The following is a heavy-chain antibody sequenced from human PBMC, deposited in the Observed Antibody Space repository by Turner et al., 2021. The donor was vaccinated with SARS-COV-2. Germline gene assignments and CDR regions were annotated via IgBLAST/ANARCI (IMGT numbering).Heavy chain of an antibody. V-gene: IGHV4-59*01. CDR3: ARELSNNWFDP. Sequence: QVLLQGSGPGLVKPSETLSLTCTVSGASINSYYWAWIRQPPGKRLEWIGYIYYRGSTNYNPSLKSRVTISVDTSKNQFSLKLTSVTAADTAVYYCARELSNNWFDPWGQGTLVTVSS. CDR1: GASINSYY. J-gene: IGHJ5*02. CDR2: IYYRGST.